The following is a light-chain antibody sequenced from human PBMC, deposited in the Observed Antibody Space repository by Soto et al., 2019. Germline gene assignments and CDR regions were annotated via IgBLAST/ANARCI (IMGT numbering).Light chain of an antibody. Sequence: DIQMTQSPSSLSASVGDRVTITCRASQSISSYLNWYQQKPGKAPKLLIYAASSLQSGVPSRFSGSGSGTDFTLTISSLQPEDFATYYCQQSYSTLTWTFGQGNKV. CDR2: AAS. CDR3: QQSYSTLTWT. CDR1: QSISSY. V-gene: IGKV1-39*01. J-gene: IGKJ1*01.